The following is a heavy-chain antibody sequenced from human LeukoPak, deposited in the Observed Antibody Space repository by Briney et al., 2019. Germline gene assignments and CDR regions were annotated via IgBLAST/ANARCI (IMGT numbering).Heavy chain of an antibody. CDR3: ASDSSGWEAGP. CDR2: IYSGGST. D-gene: IGHD6-19*01. V-gene: IGHV3-66*01. J-gene: IGHJ5*02. Sequence: GGSLRLSCAASGFTVSSNYMSWVRQAPGKGLEWVSVIYSGGSTYYADSVKGRFTISRDNSKNTLYLQMNSLRAEDTAVYYCASDSSGWEAGPWGQGTLVTVSS. CDR1: GFTVSSNY.